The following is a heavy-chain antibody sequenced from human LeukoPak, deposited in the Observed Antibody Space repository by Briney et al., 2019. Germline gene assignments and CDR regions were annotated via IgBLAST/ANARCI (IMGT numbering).Heavy chain of an antibody. D-gene: IGHD5-18*01. Sequence: SETLSLTCAVYGGSFSGYYWSWIRQPPGKGLEWIGEINHSGSTNYNPSLKSRVTISVDTPKNQFSLKLSSVTAADTAVYYCARGTGYANWFDPWGQGTLVTVSS. CDR3: ARGTGYANWFDP. CDR1: GGSFSGYY. V-gene: IGHV4-34*01. CDR2: INHSGST. J-gene: IGHJ5*02.